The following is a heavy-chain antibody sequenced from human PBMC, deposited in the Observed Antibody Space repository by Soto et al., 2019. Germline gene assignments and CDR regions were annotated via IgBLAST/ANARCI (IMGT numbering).Heavy chain of an antibody. CDR3: AREEGRIVGAHFDY. J-gene: IGHJ4*02. D-gene: IGHD1-26*01. V-gene: IGHV3-30-3*01. Sequence: GGSLRLSCAASGFTFSSYAMHWVRQAPGKGLECVAVISYDGSNKYYADSVKGRFTISRDNSKNTLYLQMNSLRAEDTAVYYCAREEGRIVGAHFDYWGQGTLVTVSS. CDR1: GFTFSSYA. CDR2: ISYDGSNK.